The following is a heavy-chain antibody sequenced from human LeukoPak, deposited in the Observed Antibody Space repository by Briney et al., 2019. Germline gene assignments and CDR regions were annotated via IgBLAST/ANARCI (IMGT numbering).Heavy chain of an antibody. Sequence: SETLSLTCTVSGGSISSGGYYWSWIRQPPGKGLEWIGYIYHSGSTYYNPSLKSRVTISVDRSKNQFSLKLSSVTAADTAVYYCAASVGYSGYDSVDAFDYWGQGTLVTVSS. CDR1: GGSISSGGYY. D-gene: IGHD5-12*01. J-gene: IGHJ4*02. V-gene: IGHV4-30-2*01. CDR2: IYHSGST. CDR3: AASVGYSGYDSVDAFDY.